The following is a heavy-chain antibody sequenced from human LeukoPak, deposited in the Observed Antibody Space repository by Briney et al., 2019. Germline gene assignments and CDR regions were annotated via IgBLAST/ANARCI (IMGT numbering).Heavy chain of an antibody. V-gene: IGHV3-21*01. CDR3: ARDSYSGPDY. J-gene: IGHJ4*02. Sequence: GGSLRLSCAASGFTFSNYNMNWVRQAPEKGLEWVSSISSGSTYIHYVDSVKGRFTISRDNAKNSLYLQMNSLRAEDTAVYYCARDSYSGPDYWGQGTLVTVSS. D-gene: IGHD5-12*01. CDR1: GFTFSNYN. CDR2: ISSGSTYI.